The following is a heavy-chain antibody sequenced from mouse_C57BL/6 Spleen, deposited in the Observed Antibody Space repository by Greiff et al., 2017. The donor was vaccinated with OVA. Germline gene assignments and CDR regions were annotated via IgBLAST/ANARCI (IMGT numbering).Heavy chain of an antibody. Sequence: QVQLKQSGPGLVQPSQSLSITCTVSGFSLTSYGVHWVRQSPGKGLEWLGVIWSGGSTDYNAAFISRLSISKDNSKSQVFFKMNSLQADDTAIYYCARPSTMITPHWYFDVWGTGTTVTVSS. CDR2: IWSGGST. J-gene: IGHJ1*03. CDR3: ARPSTMITPHWYFDV. D-gene: IGHD2-4*01. V-gene: IGHV2-2*01. CDR1: GFSLTSYG.